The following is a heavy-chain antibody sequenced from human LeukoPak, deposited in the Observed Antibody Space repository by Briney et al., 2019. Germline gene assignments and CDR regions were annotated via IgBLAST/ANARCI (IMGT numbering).Heavy chain of an antibody. V-gene: IGHV3-11*04. CDR3: AIPPLSGTGSSRPLAEIDV. D-gene: IGHD3-10*01. CDR1: GFTFSDYY. CDR2: VSSDSSTI. J-gene: IGHJ6*02. Sequence: PGGSLRLSCAASGFTFSDYYMSWLRQAPGKGLEWVSYVSSDSSTIYYADSVKGRFTISRDNAKKSLHLQMNSLRAEDTAVYYCAIPPLSGTGSSRPLAEIDVWGQGTTVTVSS.